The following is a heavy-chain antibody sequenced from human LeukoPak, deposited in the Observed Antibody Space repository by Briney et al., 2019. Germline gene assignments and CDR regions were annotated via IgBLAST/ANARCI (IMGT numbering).Heavy chain of an antibody. CDR1: GFTFSSYG. D-gene: IGHD2-21*02. Sequence: TGGSLRLSCAASGFTFSSYGMHWVRQAPGKGLEWVSYISSSGSTIYYADSVKGRFTISRDNAKNSLYLQMNSLRAEDTAVYYCAKSDGYSFIFHWGQGTLVTVSS. V-gene: IGHV3-48*04. CDR2: ISSSGSTI. J-gene: IGHJ4*02. CDR3: AKSDGYSFIFH.